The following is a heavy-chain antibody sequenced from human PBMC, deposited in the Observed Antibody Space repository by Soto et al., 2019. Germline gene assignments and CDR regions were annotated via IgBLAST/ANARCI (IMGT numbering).Heavy chain of an antibody. V-gene: IGHV3-7*01. CDR2: ITQDGSAK. CDR1: GFTFSSYV. CDR3: ARRQYLLHAFDI. Sequence: SCAALGFTFSSYVMSWVLQAPGKGLERLANITQDGSAKSYVDSVKGRFTISRDNAKKSLYLQINSLRAEDTAVYYCARRQYLLHAFDIWGQGTMVAVSS. J-gene: IGHJ3*02. D-gene: IGHD2-2*02.